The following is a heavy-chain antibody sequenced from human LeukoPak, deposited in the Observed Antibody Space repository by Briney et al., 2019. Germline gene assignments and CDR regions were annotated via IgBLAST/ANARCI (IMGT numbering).Heavy chain of an antibody. D-gene: IGHD6-19*01. CDR2: ISAYNGNT. CDR3: ARDMSIAVAGTGFPGWFDP. CDR1: GYTFTIYG. Sequence: ASVKVSCKSSGYTFTIYGISWVRQAPGQGLEWMGWISAYNGNTNYAQKLQGRVTMTTDTSTSTAYMELRSLRSDDPAVYYCARDMSIAVAGTGFPGWFDPWGQGTLVTVSS. V-gene: IGHV1-18*01. J-gene: IGHJ5*02.